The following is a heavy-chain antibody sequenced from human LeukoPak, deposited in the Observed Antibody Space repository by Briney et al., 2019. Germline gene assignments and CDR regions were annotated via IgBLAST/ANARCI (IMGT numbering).Heavy chain of an antibody. CDR1: GFTLSSYW. D-gene: IGHD3-3*01. Sequence: GGSLRLSCEASGFTLSSYWMHWVRQAPGEGLVWVSRINSGGSGTTYADFVKGRFTISRDNAKNTLYLQMNSLRAEDTAVYYCANSRWSGYLDYWGQGALVTVSS. CDR3: ANSRWSGYLDY. V-gene: IGHV3-74*01. J-gene: IGHJ4*02. CDR2: INSGGSGT.